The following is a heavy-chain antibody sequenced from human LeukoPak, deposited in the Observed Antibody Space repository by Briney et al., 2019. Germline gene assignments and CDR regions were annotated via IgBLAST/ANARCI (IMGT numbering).Heavy chain of an antibody. CDR2: VDPEEGKT. J-gene: IGHJ5*02. D-gene: IGHD2/OR15-2a*01. V-gene: IGHV1-69-2*01. CDR3: EIPTASTRRAA. Sequence: TVTLSCKASGSTFTDNNMHWVQQAPGKALGLVVRVDPEEGKTIYAEKFQGRFTITADTSTDTAYTELSSLRTEACAVECGEIPTASTRRAASGQGTLVTVSS. CDR1: GSTFTDNN.